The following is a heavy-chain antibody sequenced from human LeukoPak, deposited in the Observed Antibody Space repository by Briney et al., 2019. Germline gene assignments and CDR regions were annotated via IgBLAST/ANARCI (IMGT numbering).Heavy chain of an antibody. CDR1: GYTFTSYG. V-gene: IGHV1-18*01. J-gene: IGHJ4*02. CDR3: ARAGTRYFDWLSVFDY. D-gene: IGHD3-9*01. CDR2: ISAYNGNT. Sequence: ASVKVSCKASGYTFTSYGISWVRQAPGQGLEWMGWISAYNGNTNYAQRLQGRVTMTTDTSTSTAYMELRSLRSDDTAVYYCARAGTRYFDWLSVFDYWGQGTLVTVSS.